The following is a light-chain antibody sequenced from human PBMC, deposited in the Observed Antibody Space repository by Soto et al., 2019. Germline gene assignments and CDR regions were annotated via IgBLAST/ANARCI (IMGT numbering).Light chain of an antibody. Sequence: DIQMTQSPSSVSASVGDRVTITCRASQGISNSLAWYQQKPGKAPKLLIYDASSLQSGVSSRFSGSASWTDFTLAINCLLAEDFATNSCQQANSFPLGFGGGTKGEI. V-gene: IGKV1-12*01. CDR2: DAS. J-gene: IGKJ4*01. CDR3: QQANSFPLG. CDR1: QGISNS.